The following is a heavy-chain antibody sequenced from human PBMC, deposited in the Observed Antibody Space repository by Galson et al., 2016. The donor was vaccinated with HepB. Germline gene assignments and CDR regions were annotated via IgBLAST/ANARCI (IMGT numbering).Heavy chain of an antibody. CDR1: GFIFSNYG. D-gene: IGHD2-2*01. V-gene: IGHV3-30*18. CDR2: ISYDGRFK. J-gene: IGHJ4*02. CDR3: ANMKRTSPYCSGTNCFSRLWGPPFDY. Sequence: SLRLSCAASGFIFSNYGMHWVRQAPGKGLEWVAVISYDGRFKYYADAVNGRFTISRDNSRSTLYLQMNSLRTEDTAVYYCANMKRTSPYCSGTNCFSRLWGPPFDYWGQGTLVTISS.